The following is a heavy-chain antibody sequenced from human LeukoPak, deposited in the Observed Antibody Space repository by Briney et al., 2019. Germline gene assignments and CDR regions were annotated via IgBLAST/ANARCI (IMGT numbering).Heavy chain of an antibody. CDR3: ARDGGYGDYVSLIYYYGMDV. Sequence: GGSLRLSCAASGFTFSSYSMNWVRQAPGKGLEWVSSISSSSSYIYYADSVKGRFTISRDNAKNSLYLQMNSLRAEDTAVYYCARDGGYGDYVSLIYYYGMDVWGQGTTVTVSS. J-gene: IGHJ6*02. V-gene: IGHV3-21*01. D-gene: IGHD4-17*01. CDR1: GFTFSSYS. CDR2: ISSSSSYI.